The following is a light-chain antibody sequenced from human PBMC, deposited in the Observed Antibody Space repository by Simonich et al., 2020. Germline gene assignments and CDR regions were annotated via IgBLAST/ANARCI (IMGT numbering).Light chain of an antibody. CDR3: SSYTSSSTLV. CDR2: DVS. V-gene: IGLV2-14*01. Sequence: SALTQPASVSGSPGQSVTISCTGTRSDVGGYNYVSWYQQHPGKAPKLMIYDVSKGPSGFSNRFSGSKSGNTASLTISGLQAEDEADYYCSSYTSSSTLVFGGGTKLTVL. J-gene: IGLJ2*01. CDR1: RSDVGGYNY.